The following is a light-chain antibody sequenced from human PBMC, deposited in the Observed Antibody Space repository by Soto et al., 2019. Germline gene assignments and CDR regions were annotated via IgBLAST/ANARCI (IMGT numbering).Light chain of an antibody. CDR3: QHYGTSPKWT. Sequence: EIVLTQSPGTLSLSPGERGALSCRASQSISTTDLTWYQQKPGQAPRVLIYGTSTRATGIPDRFSGSGSGTDVTLTISRLEPEDFAVYYCQHYGTSPKWTFGPGTKVEL. CDR2: GTS. CDR1: QSISTTD. V-gene: IGKV3-20*01. J-gene: IGKJ1*01.